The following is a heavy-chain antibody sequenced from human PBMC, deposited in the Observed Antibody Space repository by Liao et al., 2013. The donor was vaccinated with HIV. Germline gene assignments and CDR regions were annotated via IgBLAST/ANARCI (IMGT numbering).Heavy chain of an antibody. CDR3: ARGGYYDSTGYHYFFDY. V-gene: IGHV4-59*01. J-gene: IGHJ4*02. CDR1: GGSFTSYY. Sequence: QVQLQESGPGLVKPSETLSLTCTVSGGSFTSYYWSWIRQAPGKGPEWIGYIYYSGSSNYNPSSRVESPYQSTRPRTSSPSRLSSVTAADTAVYYCARGGYYDSTGYHYFFDYWGQGILVTVSS. D-gene: IGHD3-22*01. CDR2: IYYSGSS.